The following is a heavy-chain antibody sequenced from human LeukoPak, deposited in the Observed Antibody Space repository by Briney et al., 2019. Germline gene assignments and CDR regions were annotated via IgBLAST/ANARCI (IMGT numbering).Heavy chain of an antibody. J-gene: IGHJ4*02. V-gene: IGHV1-2*02. CDR1: GYTFTGCY. D-gene: IGHD2-2*02. Sequence: ASVKVSCKASGYTFTGCYMHWVRQAPGQGLEWMGWINPNSGGTNYAQKFQGRVTMTRDTSISTAYMELSRLRSDDTAVYYCASPEGSSTSCYNCFDYWGQGTLVTVSS. CDR2: INPNSGGT. CDR3: ASPEGSSTSCYNCFDY.